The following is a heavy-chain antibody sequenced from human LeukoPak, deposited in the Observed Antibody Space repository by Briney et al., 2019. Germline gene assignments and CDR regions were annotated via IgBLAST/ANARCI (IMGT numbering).Heavy chain of an antibody. Sequence: GGSLRLSCVASGFSFSTYAMSWVRQPPGKGLEWVSSTSDPGTVTSYGDSVKGPFTFSRDNSRYTLYLQMNSLTAEDTAVYYCAKISLHGSPTDYWGQGTLVTVPS. CDR1: GFSFSTYA. CDR2: TSDPGTVT. J-gene: IGHJ4*02. CDR3: AKISLHGSPTDY. D-gene: IGHD3-10*01. V-gene: IGHV3-23*01.